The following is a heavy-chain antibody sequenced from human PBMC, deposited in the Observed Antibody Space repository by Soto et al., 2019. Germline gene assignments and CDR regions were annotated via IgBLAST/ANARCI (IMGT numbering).Heavy chain of an antibody. CDR2: INHSGST. CDR3: ARAPVPRFGEYERGIDY. Sequence: PSETLSLTCAVYGGSFSGYYWSWIRQPPGKGLEWIGEINHSGSTNYNPSLKSRVTISVDTSKNQFSLKLSSVTAADTAVYYCARAPVPRFGEYERGIDYWGQGTLVTVSS. J-gene: IGHJ4*02. D-gene: IGHD3-10*01. V-gene: IGHV4-34*01. CDR1: GGSFSGYY.